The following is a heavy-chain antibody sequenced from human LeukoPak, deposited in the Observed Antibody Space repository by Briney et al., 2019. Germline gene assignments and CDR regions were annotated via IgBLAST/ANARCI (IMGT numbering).Heavy chain of an antibody. CDR2: IYVDGRP. D-gene: IGHD3-22*01. V-gene: IGHV3-53*01. Sequence: GGSLRLSCTLSGASVTDTLIDWVRQAPGKGPEWVALIYVDGRPVYTDSVKGRFTISRDNSKNTLYLQMNSLRAEDTAVYYCAREGPYYYDSSGYYPAAFDIWGQGTMVTVSS. CDR1: GASVTDTL. J-gene: IGHJ3*02. CDR3: AREGPYYYDSSGYYPAAFDI.